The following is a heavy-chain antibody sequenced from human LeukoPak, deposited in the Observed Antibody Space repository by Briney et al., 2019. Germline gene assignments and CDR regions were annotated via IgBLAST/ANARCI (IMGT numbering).Heavy chain of an antibody. D-gene: IGHD3-16*01. CDR3: ARDKGGTDY. J-gene: IGHJ4*02. CDR2: INPNSGGT. V-gene: IGHV1-2*02. CDR1: GYTFTDYY. Sequence: ASVKVSCKASGYTFTDYYLHWVRQAPGQGLEWMGWINPNSGGTNYAQKFQGRVTMTRDTSISTAYMELSSLRFDDTAVYYCARDKGGTDYWGQGTLVTVSS.